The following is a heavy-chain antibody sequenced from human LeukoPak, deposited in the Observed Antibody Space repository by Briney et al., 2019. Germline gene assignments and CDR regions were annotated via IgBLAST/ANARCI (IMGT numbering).Heavy chain of an antibody. J-gene: IGHJ1*01. V-gene: IGHV3-11*05. CDR3: ARENVVVVAARGSRYFQH. CDR2: ISSSSSHR. D-gene: IGHD2-15*01. Sequence: PGGSLRLSCAASGFTFSDYYMSWIRQAPGKGLEWISYISSSSSHRKYADSVKGRFTISRDNANNLLYLQMNSLRADDTAVYYCARENVVVVAARGSRYFQHWGQGTLVTVSS. CDR1: GFTFSDYY.